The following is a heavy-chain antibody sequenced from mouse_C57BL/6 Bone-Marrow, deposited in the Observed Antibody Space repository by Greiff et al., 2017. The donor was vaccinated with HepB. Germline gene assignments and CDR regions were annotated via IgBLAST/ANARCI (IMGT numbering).Heavy chain of an antibody. CDR3: ARGDYGSSPYWDFDV. V-gene: IGHV1-80*01. CDR1: GYAFSSYW. J-gene: IGHJ1*03. D-gene: IGHD1-1*01. Sequence: QVQLQQSGAELVKPGASVKISCKASGYAFSSYWMNWVKQRPGKGLEWIGQIYPGDGDTNYNGKFKGKATLTADKSSSTAYMQLSSLTSEDSAVYCCARGDYGSSPYWDFDVWGTGTTVTVSS. CDR2: IYPGDGDT.